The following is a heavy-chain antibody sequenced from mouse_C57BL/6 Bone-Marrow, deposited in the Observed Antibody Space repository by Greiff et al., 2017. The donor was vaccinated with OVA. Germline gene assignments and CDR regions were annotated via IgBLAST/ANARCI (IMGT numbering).Heavy chain of an antibody. CDR3: ARHHGSSSFDY. J-gene: IGHJ2*01. CDR2: ISSGGSYT. CDR1: GFTFSSYG. D-gene: IGHD1-1*01. Sequence: EVQVVESGGDLVKPGGSLKLSCAASGFTFSSYGMSWVRQTPDKRLEWVATISSGGSYTYYPDSVKGRFTISRDNAKNTLYLQMSSLKSEDTAMYYCARHHGSSSFDYWGQGTTLTVSS. V-gene: IGHV5-6*01.